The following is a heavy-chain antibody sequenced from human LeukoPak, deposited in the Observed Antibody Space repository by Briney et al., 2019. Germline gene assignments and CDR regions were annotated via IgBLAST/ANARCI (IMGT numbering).Heavy chain of an antibody. V-gene: IGHV3-23*01. D-gene: IGHD1-26*01. CDR3: ARPRDSGSYYYFDY. CDR2: VSGNGAGT. CDR1: RFTFSSYA. Sequence: GGSLRLSCAASRFTFSSYAMSWVRQAPGKGLEWVSGVSGNGAGTYYADSVKGRFTISRDNSKNMLYLQMNSLRAEDTAVYYCARPRDSGSYYYFDYWGQGTLVTVSS. J-gene: IGHJ4*02.